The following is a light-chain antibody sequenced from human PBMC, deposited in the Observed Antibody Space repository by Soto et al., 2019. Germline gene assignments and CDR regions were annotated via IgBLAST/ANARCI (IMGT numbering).Light chain of an antibody. CDR3: QKYNSAPQT. CDR2: AAS. J-gene: IGKJ1*01. Sequence: DIQMTQSPSSLSASVGDRVTITCRASQGISNYLAWYQQKPGKVPKLLIYAASTLQSGGPSRFSGSGSGTDFTRTISSLQPEDVATYYCQKYNSAPQTFGQGTKVEIK. CDR1: QGISNY. V-gene: IGKV1-27*01.